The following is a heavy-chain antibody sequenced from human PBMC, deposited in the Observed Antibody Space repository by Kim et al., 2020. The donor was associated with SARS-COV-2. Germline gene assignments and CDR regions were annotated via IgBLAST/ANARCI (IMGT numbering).Heavy chain of an antibody. J-gene: IGHJ4*02. Sequence: SHTLSLTCAISGDSVSRNSAAWNWIRQSPSRGLEWLGRTCYRSKWYNDYAVSVKSRITINPDTSKNQFSLQLNSVTPEDTAVYYCARGHYDILTGYFFLFDYWGQGTLVTVSS. D-gene: IGHD3-9*01. CDR3: ARGHYDILTGYFFLFDY. V-gene: IGHV6-1*01. CDR2: TCYRSKWYN. CDR1: GDSVSRNSAA.